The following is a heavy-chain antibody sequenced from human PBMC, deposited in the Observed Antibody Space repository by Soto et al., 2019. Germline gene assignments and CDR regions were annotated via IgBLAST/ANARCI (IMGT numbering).Heavy chain of an antibody. CDR2: INHSGST. D-gene: IGHD6-13*01. V-gene: IGHV4-34*01. J-gene: IGHJ5*02. CDR1: GGSFSGYY. Sequence: SETLSLTCAVYGGSFSGYYWSWIRQPPGKGLEWIGEINHSGSTNYNPSLKSRVTISVDTSKNQFSLKLSSVTAADTAVYYCARGIWSPYSSSWYWFGWWLDPWGQGTLVTVYS. CDR3: ARGIWSPYSSSWYWFGWWLDP.